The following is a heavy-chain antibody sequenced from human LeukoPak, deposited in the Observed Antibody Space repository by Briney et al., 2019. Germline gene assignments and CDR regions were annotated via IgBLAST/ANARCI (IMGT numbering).Heavy chain of an antibody. V-gene: IGHV3-48*04. CDR3: ARDRGWIQHDI. CDR2: ISGSSRTI. D-gene: IGHD5-18*01. Sequence: GSLRLSCAASGINFSGYSMHWVRQAPGKGLEWVSYISGSSRTIYYADSVKGRFTISRDNAKNSLFLQMNSLRAEDTAVYYCARDRGWIQHDIWGQGTMVTVS. J-gene: IGHJ3*02. CDR1: GINFSGYS.